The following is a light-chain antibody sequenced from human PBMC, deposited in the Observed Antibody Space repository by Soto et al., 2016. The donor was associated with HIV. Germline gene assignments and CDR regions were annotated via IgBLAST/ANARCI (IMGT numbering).Light chain of an antibody. CDR2: QDD. CDR1: NLGDKY. Sequence: SYELIQPPSVSVSPGQTASITCSGDNLGDKYVCWYQQKTGQSPLLVIYQDDMRPSGIPERFSGSNSGNTATLTISGTQAMDEADFYCQAWDGSTVVFGGGTQLTVL. V-gene: IGLV3-1*01. J-gene: IGLJ2*01. CDR3: QAWDGSTVV.